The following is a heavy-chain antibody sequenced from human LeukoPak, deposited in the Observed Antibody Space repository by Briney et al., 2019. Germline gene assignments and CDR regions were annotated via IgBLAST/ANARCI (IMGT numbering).Heavy chain of an antibody. CDR1: GFTFSSYS. V-gene: IGHV3-21*01. CDR3: ARGSTTAQRKDAFDI. J-gene: IGHJ3*02. CDR2: ISAGSGYI. D-gene: IGHD4-17*01. Sequence: GGSLRLSCAASGFTFSSYSMNWVRQAPGKGLEWVSPISAGSGYIYYSDSIKGRFTISRDNAKGSLYLQMNSLGAEDMALYYCARGSTTAQRKDAFDIWGQGTMVTISS.